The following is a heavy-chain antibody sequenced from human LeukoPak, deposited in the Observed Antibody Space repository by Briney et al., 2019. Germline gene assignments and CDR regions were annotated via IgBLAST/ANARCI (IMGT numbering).Heavy chain of an antibody. CDR3: TRGLDRYTYGLDDAFDI. J-gene: IGHJ3*02. CDR2: IKQDGSEK. V-gene: IGHV3-7*01. D-gene: IGHD5-18*01. CDR1: GFTFSSYW. Sequence: GGSLRLSCAASGFTFSSYWMSWVRQAPGKGLEWVANIKQDGSEKYYVDSVKGRFTISRDNAKNSLYLQMNSLRAEDTAVYYCTRGLDRYTYGLDDAFDIWGQGTMVTVSS.